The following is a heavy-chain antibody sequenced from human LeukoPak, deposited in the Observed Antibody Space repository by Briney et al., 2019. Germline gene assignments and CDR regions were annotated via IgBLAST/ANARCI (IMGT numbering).Heavy chain of an antibody. CDR2: IYYSGTT. V-gene: IGHV4-59*08. J-gene: IGHJ6*02. CDR1: GGSISSHY. D-gene: IGHD1-14*01. Sequence: SETLSLTCTVSGGSISSHYWSWIRQPPGKGLEWIGYIYYSGTTNYNPSLKSRVTISVDTSKNQFSLKLSSVTAADTAVYYCARHGPDRRIDYYGMDVWGQGTTVTVSS. CDR3: ARHGPDRRIDYYGMDV.